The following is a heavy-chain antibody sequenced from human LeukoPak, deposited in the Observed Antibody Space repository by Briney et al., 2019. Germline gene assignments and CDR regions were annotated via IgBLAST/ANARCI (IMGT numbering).Heavy chain of an antibody. CDR1: GFTFDDYA. D-gene: IGHD3-22*01. Sequence: GGSLRLSCAASGFTFDDYAMHWVRQAPGKGLEWVSLISGDGGSTYYADSVKGRFTISRDNSKNSLYLQMNSLRTEDTALYYCAKDMNYYDSSGYYHGYFQHWGQGTLVTVSS. CDR2: ISGDGGST. J-gene: IGHJ1*01. CDR3: AKDMNYYDSSGYYHGYFQH. V-gene: IGHV3-43*02.